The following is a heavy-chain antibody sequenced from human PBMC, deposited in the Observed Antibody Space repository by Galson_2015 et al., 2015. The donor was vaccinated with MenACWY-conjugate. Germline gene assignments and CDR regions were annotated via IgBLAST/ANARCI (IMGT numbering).Heavy chain of an antibody. CDR2: ISGSGGST. CDR3: AKEEGRIWYGFIWFDP. Sequence: SLRLSCAASGFTFSSYAMSWVRQAPGKGLEWVSAISGSGGSTYYADSVRGRFTISRDNSKNTLYLQMNSLRAEDTAVYYCAKEEGRIWYGFIWFDPWGQGTLVTVSS. CDR1: GFTFSSYA. J-gene: IGHJ5*02. V-gene: IGHV3-23*01. D-gene: IGHD6-13*01.